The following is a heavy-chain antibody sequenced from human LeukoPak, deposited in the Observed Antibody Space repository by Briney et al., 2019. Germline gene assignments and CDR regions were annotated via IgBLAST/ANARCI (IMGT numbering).Heavy chain of an antibody. CDR1: GGSFSGYY. Sequence: SETLSLPCAVYGGSFSGYYWSWIRQPPGKGLEWIGEINHSGSTNYNPSLKSRVTISVDTSKNQFSLKLSSVTAADTAVYYCARGNSSSFDYWGQGTLVTVSS. CDR3: ARGNSSSFDY. J-gene: IGHJ4*02. V-gene: IGHV4-34*01. D-gene: IGHD6-6*01. CDR2: INHSGST.